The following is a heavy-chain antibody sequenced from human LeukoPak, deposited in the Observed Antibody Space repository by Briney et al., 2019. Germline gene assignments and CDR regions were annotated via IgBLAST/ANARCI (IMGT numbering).Heavy chain of an antibody. J-gene: IGHJ3*02. CDR1: GASVSSYY. CDR2: ISNSGSA. D-gene: IGHD4/OR15-4a*01. V-gene: IGHV4-59*02. CDR3: TRGPGATDAFDI. Sequence: PSETLSLTCTVSGASVSSYYWSWIRQPPGKGLEWIGYISNSGSANYSPSLKSRITISVYTSKNQFSLKLSSVAAADTAVYYCTRGPGATDAFDIWGQGAMVTVSS.